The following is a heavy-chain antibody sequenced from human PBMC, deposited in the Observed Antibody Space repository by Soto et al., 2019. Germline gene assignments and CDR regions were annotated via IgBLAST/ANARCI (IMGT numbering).Heavy chain of an antibody. CDR2: INHSGST. J-gene: IGHJ4*02. CDR3: ARGRLEWLFTGSYFDY. Sequence: SETLSLTCAVYGGSFSGYYWSWIRQPPGKGLEWIGEINHSGSTNYNPSLKSRVTISVDTSKNQFSLKLSSVTAADTAVYYCARGRLEWLFTGSYFDYWGQGTLVTVSS. V-gene: IGHV4-34*01. CDR1: GGSFSGYY. D-gene: IGHD3-3*01.